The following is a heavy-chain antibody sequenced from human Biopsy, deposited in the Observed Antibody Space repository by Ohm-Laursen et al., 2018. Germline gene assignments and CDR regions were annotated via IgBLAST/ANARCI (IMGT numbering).Heavy chain of an antibody. CDR2: ISGSGGRT. V-gene: IGHV3-23*01. CDR1: GFTFSNYA. D-gene: IGHD1/OR15-1a*01. Sequence: SLRLSCAAFGFTFSNYAMSWVRQAPGKGLEWVSGISGSGGRTYYAESMKGRFTISRDNSKKTVYLQMESLRAEDTAVYYCAKEVFSAVGTSGFDPWGQGTLVTVSS. J-gene: IGHJ5*02. CDR3: AKEVFSAVGTSGFDP.